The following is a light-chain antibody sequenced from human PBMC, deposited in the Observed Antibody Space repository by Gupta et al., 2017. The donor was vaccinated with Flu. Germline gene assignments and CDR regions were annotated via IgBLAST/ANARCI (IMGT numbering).Light chain of an antibody. CDR3: LQNDSTPLT. V-gene: IGKV5-2*01. Sequence: TLTRSPAFMSATPGDKVNISCKASQGIDDDMNWYQQKPGEAPILLIHEATTLVRGIPSRFSGSGFGTDFTLTIDNLQPGDSAYYFCLQNDSTPLTFGQGTQLEIK. CDR2: EAT. CDR1: QGIDDD. J-gene: IGKJ5*01.